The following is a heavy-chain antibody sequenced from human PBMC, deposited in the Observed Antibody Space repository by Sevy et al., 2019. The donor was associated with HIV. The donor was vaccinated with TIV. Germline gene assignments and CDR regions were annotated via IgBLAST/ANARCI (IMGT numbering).Heavy chain of an antibody. Sequence: ASVKVSCKASGYTFTSYDINWVRQATGQGLEWMGWMNPNSGNTGYAQKFQGRVTITRNTSISTAYMELSSLRSEDTAVYYCAGGLYGSGSYYRKRGESYYYYMAVWGKGTTVTVSS. V-gene: IGHV1-8*03. CDR3: AGGLYGSGSYYRKRGESYYYYMAV. D-gene: IGHD3-10*01. J-gene: IGHJ6*03. CDR1: GYTFTSYD. CDR2: MNPNSGNT.